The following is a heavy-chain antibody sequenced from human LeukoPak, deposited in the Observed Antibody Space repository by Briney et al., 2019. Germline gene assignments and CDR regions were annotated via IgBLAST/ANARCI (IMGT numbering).Heavy chain of an antibody. V-gene: IGHV3-21*01. Sequence: GGSLRLSCAASGFTFSSYSMNWVRQAPGKGLEWVSSISSSSLYIYYADSVKGRFTISRDNAKNSLYLRMNSLRAEDTAVYYCAREVTSSADYWGQGTLVTVSS. CDR2: ISSSSLYI. CDR1: GFTFSSYS. D-gene: IGHD2-2*01. CDR3: AREVTSSADY. J-gene: IGHJ4*02.